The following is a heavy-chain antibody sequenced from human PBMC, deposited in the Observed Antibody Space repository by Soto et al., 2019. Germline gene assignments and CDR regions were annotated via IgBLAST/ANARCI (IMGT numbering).Heavy chain of an antibody. D-gene: IGHD3-16*01. CDR1: GYTFSSYG. J-gene: IGHJ6*02. V-gene: IGHV1-18*01. CDR2: SSGDNGDT. CDR3: ARYVCLKDYGLDV. Sequence: QLVQSRPELKKPAASVRGSCTASGYTFSSYGISWVRQAPGQGLEWMAWSSGDNGDTNYAQNVQDRLTMTTDTPNSTIYMELRSRRCDGTAVYYCARYVCLKDYGLDVWGQGTSVTVSS.